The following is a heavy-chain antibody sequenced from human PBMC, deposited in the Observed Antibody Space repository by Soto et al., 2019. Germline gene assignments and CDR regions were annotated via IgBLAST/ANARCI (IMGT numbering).Heavy chain of an antibody. CDR1: GFTFSYAW. D-gene: IGHD3-10*01. Sequence: EVQLVESGGGLVQPGGSLRLSCAASGFTFSYAWMNWARQAPGKGLEWVGRIKSYANGGTTDYAAPVKGRFTISRDDSRNTVYLQMNSLINEDTAVYYCSTNWATSRDWGQGTLVTVSS. CDR2: IKSYANGGTT. V-gene: IGHV3-15*01. CDR3: STNWATSRD. J-gene: IGHJ4*02.